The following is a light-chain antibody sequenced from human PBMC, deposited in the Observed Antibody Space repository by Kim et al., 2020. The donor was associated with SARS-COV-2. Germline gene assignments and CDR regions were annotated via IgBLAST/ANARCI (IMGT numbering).Light chain of an antibody. Sequence: GQTVTISCTRSSGSIDDNYVQWYQQRPGGVPTAVIYEDDQRPSGVSDRFSGSIDNSSNSASLTISGLRTEDEADYYCQSYNRDNVLFGGGTQLTV. J-gene: IGLJ2*01. CDR2: EDD. CDR1: SGSIDDNY. CDR3: QSYNRDNVL. V-gene: IGLV6-57*03.